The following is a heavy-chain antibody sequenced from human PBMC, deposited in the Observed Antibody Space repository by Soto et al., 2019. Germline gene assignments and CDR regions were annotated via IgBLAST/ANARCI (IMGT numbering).Heavy chain of an antibody. CDR1: GFTFNNYA. CDR2: IWKDGSTR. V-gene: IGHV3-33*01. CDR3: ARDPSYDSSAYWWDY. D-gene: IGHD3-22*01. J-gene: IGHJ4*02. Sequence: QVQLVESGGGVLQPGRSLRLSCAASGFTFNNYAFHWVRQSPGKGLEWVAFIWKDGSTRYYVDSVKGRFTISRDNSKNTVYLEMNSLRAEDTAMYYCARDPSYDSSAYWWDYWGQGTLVTVSS.